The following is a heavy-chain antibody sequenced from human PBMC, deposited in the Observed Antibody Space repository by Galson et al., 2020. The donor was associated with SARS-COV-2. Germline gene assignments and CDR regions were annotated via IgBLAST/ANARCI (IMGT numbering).Heavy chain of an antibody. Sequence: SLKISCAASGFTLNDYYMNWIRQAPGKGLEWVSYISSSSSYTNYADSVKGRFTISKDNAKNSLHLQMSSLRAKDTALYYCARSLASIGTPGDYYYMDVWGKGTTVTVSS. CDR2: ISSSSSYT. CDR3: ARSLASIGTPGDYYYMDV. V-gene: IGHV3-11*03. D-gene: IGHD6-13*01. CDR1: GFTLNDYY. J-gene: IGHJ6*03.